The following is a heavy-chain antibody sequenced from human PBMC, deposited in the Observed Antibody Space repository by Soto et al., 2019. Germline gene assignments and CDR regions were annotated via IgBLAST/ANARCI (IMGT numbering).Heavy chain of an antibody. CDR2: IIPIFGTA. Sequence: SVKVSCKASGGTFSSYAISWVRQAPGQGLEWMGGIIPIFGTANYAQKFQGRVTITADESTSTAYMELSSLRSEDTAVYYCARGTNGVRYYYYGMDVWGQGTTVTVSS. J-gene: IGHJ6*02. D-gene: IGHD2-8*01. CDR3: ARGTNGVRYYYYGMDV. CDR1: GGTFSSYA. V-gene: IGHV1-69*13.